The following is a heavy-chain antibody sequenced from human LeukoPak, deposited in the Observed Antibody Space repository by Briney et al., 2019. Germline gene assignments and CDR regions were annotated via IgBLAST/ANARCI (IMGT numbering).Heavy chain of an antibody. J-gene: IGHJ4*02. CDR3: AKALIWGMTTVTPFDY. CDR1: GFTFSSYA. Sequence: PGGSLRLSCAASGFTFSSYAMSWVRQAPGKGLKWVSAISGSGGSTYYADSVKGRFTISRDNSKNTLYLQMNSLRAEDTAVYYCAKALIWGMTTVTPFDYWGQGTLVTVSS. V-gene: IGHV3-23*01. D-gene: IGHD4-17*01. CDR2: ISGSGGST.